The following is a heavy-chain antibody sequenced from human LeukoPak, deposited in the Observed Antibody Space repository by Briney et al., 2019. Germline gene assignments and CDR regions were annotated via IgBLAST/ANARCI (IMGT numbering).Heavy chain of an antibody. CDR3: WGWDVEEPMAYYYHY. J-gene: IGHJ4*02. V-gene: IGHV4-59*01. CDR2: IPYVWAT. Sequence: SETLALTCTVSGGSISHSYWMFIRQPPGKALEWIVYIPYVWATNYSPSLKSQVSIYLNTSKKQFSLELHSVTAAEPAVYYWWGWDVEEPMAYYYHYWGQGTLVTVSS. D-gene: IGHD1-26*01. CDR1: GGSISHSY.